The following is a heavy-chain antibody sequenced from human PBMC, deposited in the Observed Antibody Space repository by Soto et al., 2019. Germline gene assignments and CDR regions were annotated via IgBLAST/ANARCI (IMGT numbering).Heavy chain of an antibody. D-gene: IGHD6-13*01. Sequence: PGKGLEWIGSIYYSRSTYYNPSLKSRVTISVDTSKNQFSLKLSSVTAADTAVYYCARHAGSSEYTVLDVWGKGTTVTVSP. CDR2: IYYSRST. V-gene: IGHV4-39*01. J-gene: IGHJ6*04. CDR3: ARHAGSSEYTVLDV.